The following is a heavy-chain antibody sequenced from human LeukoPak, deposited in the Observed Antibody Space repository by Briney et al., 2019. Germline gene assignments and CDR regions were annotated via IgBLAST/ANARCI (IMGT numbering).Heavy chain of an antibody. J-gene: IGHJ3*02. V-gene: IGHV4-59*01. CDR3: ARAPQYGSGSYYRFNAFDI. Sequence: NPSETLSLTCTVSGGSISNYYWSWIRQPPGKGLEWIGYIYYSGSTNYNPSLKSRVTISVDTSKNQFSLKLSSVTAADTAVYYCARAPQYGSGSYYRFNAFDIWGQGTMVTVSS. D-gene: IGHD3-10*01. CDR1: GGSISNYY. CDR2: IYYSGST.